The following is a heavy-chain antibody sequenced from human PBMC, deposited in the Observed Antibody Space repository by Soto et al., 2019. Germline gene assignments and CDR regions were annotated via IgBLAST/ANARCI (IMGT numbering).Heavy chain of an antibody. V-gene: IGHV5-10-1*01. CDR1: GYSFTIYC. CDR3: ARQGGTTTRYYYGMDV. D-gene: IGHD1-7*01. Sequence: GESLKISCKGSGYSFTIYCISWVLQMPWKGLEWMGRIDPSDSYTNYSPSFQGHVTISADKSISTAYLQWSSLKASDTAMYYCARQGGTTTRYYYGMDVWGQGTTVTVSS. CDR2: IDPSDSYT. J-gene: IGHJ6*02.